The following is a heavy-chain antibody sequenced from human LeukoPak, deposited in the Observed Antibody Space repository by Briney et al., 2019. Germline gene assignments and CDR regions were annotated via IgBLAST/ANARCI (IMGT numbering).Heavy chain of an antibody. Sequence: ASVKVSCKASGYTFTSYYMHWVRQAPGQGLEWMGIINPSGGSTSYAQKFQGRVTMTRDTSTSTVYMELSSLRSEDTAVYYCARGDLITIWSTSDYYYMDVWGKGTTVTVSS. V-gene: IGHV1-46*01. J-gene: IGHJ6*03. CDR1: GYTFTSYY. D-gene: IGHD3-3*01. CDR3: ARGDLITIWSTSDYYYMDV. CDR2: INPSGGST.